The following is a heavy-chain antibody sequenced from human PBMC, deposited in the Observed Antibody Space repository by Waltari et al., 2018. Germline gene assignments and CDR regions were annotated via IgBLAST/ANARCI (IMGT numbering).Heavy chain of an antibody. D-gene: IGHD3-16*01. J-gene: IGHJ4*02. V-gene: IGHV2-70*04. Sequence: QVTLKESGPALVKPTQTLTLTCTFSGFSLSTTGTGVSWIRQPPGKALEWLASIYWDDDKYYSTAMKCRLNISKETSQNPGVLKITNMEPVDTGTYFCTRVGEHLLWGQGVLVTVSS. CDR2: IYWDDDK. CDR1: GFSLSTTGTG. CDR3: TRVGEHLL.